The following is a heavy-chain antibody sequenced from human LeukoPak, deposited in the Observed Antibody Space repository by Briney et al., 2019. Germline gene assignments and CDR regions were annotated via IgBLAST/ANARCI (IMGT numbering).Heavy chain of an antibody. CDR3: AKDLRAQWAFDY. J-gene: IGHJ4*02. D-gene: IGHD1-26*01. CDR1: GFTFSSYG. Sequence: GRSLRLSWAASGFTFSSYGMHWVRQAPGKGLEWVAVISYDGSNKYYADSVKGRFTISRDNSKNTLYLQMNSLRAEDTAVYYCAKDLRAQWAFDYWGQGTLVTVSS. CDR2: ISYDGSNK. V-gene: IGHV3-30*18.